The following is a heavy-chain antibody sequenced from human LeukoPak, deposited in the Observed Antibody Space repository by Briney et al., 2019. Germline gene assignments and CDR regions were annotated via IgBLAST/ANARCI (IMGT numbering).Heavy chain of an antibody. J-gene: IGHJ4*02. CDR3: ARIRYGSGDY. D-gene: IGHD3-10*01. CDR2: IKQDGSGK. V-gene: IGHV3-7*01. Sequence: PGGSLRLSCGASGFTFSSYWMSWVRQAPGKGLEWVANIKQDGSGKYYVDSVKGRFTISRDNAKNSLYLQMNSLRAEDTAVYYCARIRYGSGDYWGQGTLVTVSS. CDR1: GFTFSSYW.